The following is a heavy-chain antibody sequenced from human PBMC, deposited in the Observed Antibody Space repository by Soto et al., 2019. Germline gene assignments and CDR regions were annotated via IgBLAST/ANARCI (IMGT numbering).Heavy chain of an antibody. Sequence: EVQLVESGGGLVQPGRSLRLSCAASGFTFDDYAMHWVRQAPGKGLEWVSGISWNSGSIGYADSVKGRFTISRDNAKNSLYLQMNSLRAEDTALYYCAKGQIAAAFPNWFDPWGQGTLVTVSS. CDR2: ISWNSGSI. J-gene: IGHJ5*02. CDR1: GFTFDDYA. D-gene: IGHD6-13*01. CDR3: AKGQIAAAFPNWFDP. V-gene: IGHV3-9*01.